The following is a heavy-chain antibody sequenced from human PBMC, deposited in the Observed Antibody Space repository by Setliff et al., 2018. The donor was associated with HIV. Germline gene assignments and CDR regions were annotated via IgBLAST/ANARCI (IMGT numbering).Heavy chain of an antibody. CDR1: GFSLGNAW. CDR2: IKNEGDGETT. D-gene: IGHD3-22*01. J-gene: IGHJ4*02. Sequence: PGGSLRLSCAVSGFSLGNAWMSWARQAPGKGLEWVGRIKNEGDGETTDYAAPVKGRFTISRDNSKTTLFLQMNSLKAEDTAMYHCVTDSKYDSSGYHYYWGQGTLVTVSS. CDR3: VTDSKYDSSGYHYY. V-gene: IGHV3-15*01.